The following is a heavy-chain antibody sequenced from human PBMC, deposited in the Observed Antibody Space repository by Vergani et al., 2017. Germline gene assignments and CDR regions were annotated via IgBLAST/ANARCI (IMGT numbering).Heavy chain of an antibody. J-gene: IGHJ4*02. D-gene: IGHD3-10*01. CDR1: GGSISSGDYY. Sequence: QVQLQESGPGLVKPSQTLSLTCTVSGGSISSGDYYWSWIRQPPGKGLEWIGYIYYSGSTYYNPSLKSRVTISVDTSKNQFSLKLSSVTAADTAVYYCAREPAYYYGSGSYYTCYWGQGTLVTVSS. CDR3: AREPAYYYGSGSYYTCY. V-gene: IGHV4-30-4*08. CDR2: IYYSGST.